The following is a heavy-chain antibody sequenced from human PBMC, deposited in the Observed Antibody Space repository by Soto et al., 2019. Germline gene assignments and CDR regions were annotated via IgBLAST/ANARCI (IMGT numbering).Heavy chain of an antibody. Sequence: QVQLMQSGAEVKKPGSSVKVSCKASGGTFSTSAISWVRQAPGEGLEWVGGIMPIFATPDYAQKFQGRVTISADESTATDYLELTSLTTDDTAVYYGARDKDRQQLGGNYYYILDVWGQGTAITVSS. J-gene: IGHJ6*02. CDR2: IMPIFATP. D-gene: IGHD3-3*02. CDR3: ARDKDRQQLGGNYYYILDV. CDR1: GGTFSTSA. V-gene: IGHV1-69*12.